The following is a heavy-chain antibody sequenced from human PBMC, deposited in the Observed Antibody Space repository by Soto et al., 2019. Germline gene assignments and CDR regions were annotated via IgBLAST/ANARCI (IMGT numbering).Heavy chain of an antibody. CDR3: ARVDDI. CDR2: MYHSGSS. CDR1: GGSVSNYY. Sequence: SETLSLTCTVSGGSVSNYYWSWIRQPPGKGLEWIGYMYHSGSSNYNPSLKRRVTISVDTSKNQVSLEVTSVIAADTAVYYCARVDDIWGQGTLVTVSS. D-gene: IGHD3-9*01. V-gene: IGHV4-59*02. J-gene: IGHJ4*02.